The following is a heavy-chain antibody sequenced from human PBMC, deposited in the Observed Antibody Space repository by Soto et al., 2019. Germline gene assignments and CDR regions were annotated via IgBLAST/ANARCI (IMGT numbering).Heavy chain of an antibody. V-gene: IGHV5-10-1*01. D-gene: IGHD2-2*01. CDR1: GYTFTSYY. CDR3: ARRQTRYCSSTSCSGSPHYYYGMDV. J-gene: IGHJ6*02. Sequence: KVSCKASGYTFTSYYMHWVRQAPGQGLEWMGIINPSDSYTNYSPSFQGHVTISADKSISTAYLQWSSLKASDTAMYYCARRQTRYCSSTSCSGSPHYYYGMDVWGQGTTVTV. CDR2: INPSDSYT.